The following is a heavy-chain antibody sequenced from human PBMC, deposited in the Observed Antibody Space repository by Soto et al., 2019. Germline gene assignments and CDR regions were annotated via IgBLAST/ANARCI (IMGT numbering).Heavy chain of an antibody. CDR1: RGTFSSYA. CDR3: ARHVPAAGYYYGMDV. Sequence: QVQLVQSGAEVKKPGSSVRVSCKASRGTFSSYAISWVRQAPGQGLEWMGGFIPIFGAANYAQKFQGRVTITADESTGTAYMERSSLRSEDTAVYYCARHVPAAGYYYGMDVWGQGTTVTVSS. J-gene: IGHJ6*02. V-gene: IGHV1-69*12. CDR2: FIPIFGAA. D-gene: IGHD2-2*01.